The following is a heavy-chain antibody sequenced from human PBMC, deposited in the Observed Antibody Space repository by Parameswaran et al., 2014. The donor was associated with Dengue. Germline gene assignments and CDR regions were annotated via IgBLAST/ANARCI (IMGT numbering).Heavy chain of an antibody. CDR3: AKDSPSIAAAAYYYYYMDV. V-gene: IGHV3-43*02. D-gene: IGHD6-13*01. Sequence: WIRQPPGKGLEWVSLISGDGGSTYYADSVKGRFTISRDNSKNSLYLQMNSLRTEDTALYYCAKDSPSIAAAAYYYYYMDVWGKGDHGHRLL. J-gene: IGHJ6*03. CDR2: ISGDGGST.